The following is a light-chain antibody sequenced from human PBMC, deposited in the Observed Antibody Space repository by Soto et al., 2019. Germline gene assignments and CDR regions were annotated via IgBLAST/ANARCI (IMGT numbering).Light chain of an antibody. J-gene: IGLJ1*01. CDR3: SLYTTDSTYV. CDR2: EVS. V-gene: IGLV2-18*01. CDR1: SSDFGSYNR. Sequence: QSALTQPPSVSGSPGQSVTISCTGTSSDFGSYNRVYWYQRPPGTGPKLMIYEVSNRPSGVPDRFSGSRSGNTASLTISGLQSEDEAEYYCSLYTTDSTYVFGTGTRSPS.